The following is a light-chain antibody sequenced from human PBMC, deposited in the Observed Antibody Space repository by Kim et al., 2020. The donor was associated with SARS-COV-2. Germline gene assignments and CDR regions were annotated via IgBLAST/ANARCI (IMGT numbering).Light chain of an antibody. J-gene: IGKJ4*01. V-gene: IGKV1-16*02. Sequence: ASVGDRVTISCRASQDIRKNLAWFQQKPGKAPKSLMYSASSLESGVPSKFSGSGSGTDFTLTIYSLQPEDFATYCCQQYEAYPLTFGGGTKVDIK. CDR2: SAS. CDR3: QQYEAYPLT. CDR1: QDIRKN.